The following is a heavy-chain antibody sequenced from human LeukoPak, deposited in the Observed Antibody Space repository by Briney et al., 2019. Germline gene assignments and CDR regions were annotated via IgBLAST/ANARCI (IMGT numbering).Heavy chain of an antibody. V-gene: IGHV3-30*03. D-gene: IGHD4-17*01. Sequence: GGSLRLSCAASGFTFSLYGMHWVRQAPGRGLEWVAVISQDGSNKYYTGSVKGRFTISRDNSKNTPYLQMNSLRAEETAVYYCARGTVTSRTWYFDLWGRGTLVTVSS. CDR1: GFTFSLYG. CDR3: ARGTVTSRTWYFDL. J-gene: IGHJ2*01. CDR2: ISQDGSNK.